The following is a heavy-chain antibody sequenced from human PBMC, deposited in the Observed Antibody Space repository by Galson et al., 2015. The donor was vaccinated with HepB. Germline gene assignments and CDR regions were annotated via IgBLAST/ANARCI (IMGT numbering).Heavy chain of an antibody. CDR3: TRDPQSLYGGYSYGYHTGLDY. D-gene: IGHD5-18*01. V-gene: IGHV3-49*03. J-gene: IGHJ4*02. CDR1: GFTFGDYA. Sequence: SLRLSCAASGFTFGDYAMSWFRQAPGKGLEWVGFIRSKAYGGTTEYAASVKGRFTISRDDSKSIAYLQMNSLKTEDTAVYYCTRDPQSLYGGYSYGYHTGLDYWGQGTLVTVSS. CDR2: IRSKAYGGTT.